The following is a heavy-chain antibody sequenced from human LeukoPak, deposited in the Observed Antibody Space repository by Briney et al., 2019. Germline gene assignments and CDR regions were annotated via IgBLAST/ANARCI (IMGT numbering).Heavy chain of an antibody. D-gene: IGHD5-18*01. CDR1: GFTFSSYA. Sequence: GGSLRLSCAASGFTFSSYAMHWVRQAPGKGLEWVAVISYDGSNKYYADSVKGRFTISRDNSKNTLYLQMNSLRAEDTAFYRCVRDRSYGAFDSWGLGTLVTVSS. J-gene: IGHJ4*02. CDR3: VRDRSYGAFDS. CDR2: ISYDGSNK. V-gene: IGHV3-30-3*01.